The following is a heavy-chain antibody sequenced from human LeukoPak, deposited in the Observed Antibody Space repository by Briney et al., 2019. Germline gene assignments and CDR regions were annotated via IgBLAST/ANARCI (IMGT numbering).Heavy chain of an antibody. Sequence: GASVKVSCKASGYTFTGYYMHWVRQAPGQGLEWMGRINPNSGGTNYAQKFQGRATMTRDTSISTAYMELSRLRSDDTAVYYCARDIYYDILTGYLTSYYYYYMDVWGKGTTVTVSS. CDR2: INPNSGGT. V-gene: IGHV1-2*06. D-gene: IGHD3-9*01. J-gene: IGHJ6*03. CDR3: ARDIYYDILTGYLTSYYYYYMDV. CDR1: GYTFTGYY.